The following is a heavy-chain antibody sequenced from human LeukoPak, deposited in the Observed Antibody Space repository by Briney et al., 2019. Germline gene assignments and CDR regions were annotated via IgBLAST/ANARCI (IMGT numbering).Heavy chain of an antibody. CDR3: AMYSGTYWTFDY. D-gene: IGHD1-26*01. J-gene: IGHJ4*02. CDR1: GFTFRSYE. Sequence: PGGSLRLSCAASGFTFRSYEMNWVRQAPGKGLEWVSYISSSGTTIYYADSVKGRFTISRDNAKNSLYLQMSSLRAEDTAVYYCAMYSGTYWTFDYWDLGTLVTVSS. V-gene: IGHV3-48*03. CDR2: ISSSGTTI.